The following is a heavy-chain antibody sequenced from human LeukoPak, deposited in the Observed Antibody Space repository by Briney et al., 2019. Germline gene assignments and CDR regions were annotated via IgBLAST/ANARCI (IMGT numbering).Heavy chain of an antibody. Sequence: PSETLSLTCTVSGGSISTYSWNWIRQPPGKGLEWVGYIYNIGSTNYNPSLKSRVSMPVDTSKNQFSLKLNSVTAADTAVYYCARVLMVVAATDAFGIWGQGTTVTVSS. CDR2: IYNIGST. V-gene: IGHV4-59*01. D-gene: IGHD2-15*01. CDR3: ARVLMVVAATDAFGI. CDR1: GGSISTYS. J-gene: IGHJ3*02.